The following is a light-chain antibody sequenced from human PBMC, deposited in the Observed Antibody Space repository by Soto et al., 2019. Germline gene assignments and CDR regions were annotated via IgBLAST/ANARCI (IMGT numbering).Light chain of an antibody. V-gene: IGLV2-23*01. CDR2: EGS. Sequence: QSALTQPASVSGSPGQSITISCTGTSSDVGSYNLVSWYQQHPGKAPKLMIYEGSKRPSGVSNRFSGYKSGNTASLTISGLHAEYEADYYCCSYAGSSTYVFGTGTKLTV. J-gene: IGLJ1*01. CDR1: SSDVGSYNL. CDR3: CSYAGSSTYV.